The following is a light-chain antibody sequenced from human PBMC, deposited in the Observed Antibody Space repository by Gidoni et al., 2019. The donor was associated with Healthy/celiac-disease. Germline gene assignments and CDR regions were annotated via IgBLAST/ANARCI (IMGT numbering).Light chain of an antibody. CDR2: GES. V-gene: IGKV3-15*01. CDR3: QQYNNWPPRGS. CDR1: QRVSSN. Sequence: EIVLTPSPATLSVSPGERSTLTCRASQRVSSNLAWYQQKPGQAPRLLIYGESTRATGIPARFSGSGSGTEFTITISSLQSEDFAVYYCQQYNNWPPRGSFGQGTRLEIK. J-gene: IGKJ5*01.